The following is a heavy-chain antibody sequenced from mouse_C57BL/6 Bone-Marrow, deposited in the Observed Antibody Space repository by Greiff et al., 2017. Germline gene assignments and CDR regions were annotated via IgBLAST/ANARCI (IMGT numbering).Heavy chain of an antibody. J-gene: IGHJ3*01. CDR1: GFTFSSYG. Sequence: EVKLMESGGDLVKPGGSLKLSCAASGFTFSSYGMSWVRQTPDKRLEWVATISSGGSYTYYQDSVKGRFTISRDNAKNTLYLHMSSLKSEDTAMYYCARLNWAWLEYWGQGTRVTVSA. CDR3: ARLNWAWLEY. CDR2: ISSGGSYT. D-gene: IGHD4-1*01. V-gene: IGHV5-6*01.